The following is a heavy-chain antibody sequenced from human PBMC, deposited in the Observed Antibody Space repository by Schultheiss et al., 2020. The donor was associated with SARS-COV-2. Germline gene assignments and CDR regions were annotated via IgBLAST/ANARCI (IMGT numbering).Heavy chain of an antibody. J-gene: IGHJ4*02. D-gene: IGHD5-12*01. CDR2: ISGSGGST. V-gene: IGHV3-23*01. CDR1: GFTFSSYW. Sequence: GESLKISCAASGFTFSSYWMSWVRQAPGKGLEWVSAISGSGGSTYYADSVKGRFTISRDNSKNTLYLQMNSLRAEDTAVYYCASMDIVATRFDYWGQGTLVTVSS. CDR3: ASMDIVATRFDY.